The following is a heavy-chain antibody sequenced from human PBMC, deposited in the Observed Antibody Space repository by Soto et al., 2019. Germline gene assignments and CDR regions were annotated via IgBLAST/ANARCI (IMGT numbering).Heavy chain of an antibody. V-gene: IGHV1-18*01. CDR2: ISAYNGNT. CDR3: AREYRYCSGGNCSPGDSWFDP. CDR1: GYTFSNYG. Sequence: QVQLVQSGAEVKKPGASVKVSCKASGYTFSNYGITWVRQAPGQGLEWMGWISAYNGNTDYARELQDRFTMTTDTSTSTGYMELRSLRSDDTSVYYCAREYRYCSGGNCSPGDSWFDPWGQGTLVTVSS. J-gene: IGHJ5*02. D-gene: IGHD2-15*01.